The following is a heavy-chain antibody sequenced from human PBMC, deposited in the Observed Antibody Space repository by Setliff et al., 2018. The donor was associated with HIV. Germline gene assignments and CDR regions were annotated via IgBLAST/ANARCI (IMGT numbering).Heavy chain of an antibody. Sequence: SVKVSCKASGGTFSSYVISWVRQAPGQGPEWMGGIITMYGVANYAQKFQGRVTITTDESASTAYMELSSLRSEDTAVYYCALPYCGGGNCWSSASLPPAGWFDPWGQGT. CDR3: ALPYCGGGNCWSSASLPPAGWFDP. V-gene: IGHV1-69*05. CDR1: GGTFSSYV. D-gene: IGHD2-15*01. CDR2: IITMYGVA. J-gene: IGHJ5*02.